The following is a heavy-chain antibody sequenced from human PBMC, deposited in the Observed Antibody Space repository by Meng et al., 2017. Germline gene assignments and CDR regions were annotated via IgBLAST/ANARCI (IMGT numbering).Heavy chain of an antibody. J-gene: IGHJ4*02. D-gene: IGHD2-15*01. CDR1: CGSISSSNW. Sequence: QVAVWGPRPCVVEPLRTLALPCAASCGSISSSNWWSWCRQPPGKGLEWIGEIYHSGSTNYNPYLKCRVTISVDKSKNQFSLKLSSVTAADTAVYYCARGVAANTLYLDYWGQGTLVTVSS. V-gene: IGHV4-4*02. CDR3: ARGVAANTLYLDY. CDR2: IYHSGST.